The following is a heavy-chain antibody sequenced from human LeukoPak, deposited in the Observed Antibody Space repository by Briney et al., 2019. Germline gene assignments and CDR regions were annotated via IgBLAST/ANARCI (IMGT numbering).Heavy chain of an antibody. CDR3: ARDWSDSRFNYFDY. J-gene: IGHJ4*02. V-gene: IGHV3-30-3*01. Sequence: GGSLRLSCAASGFTFSSYAMHWVRQAPGKGLEWVAVISYDGSNKYYADSVRGRFTISRDNSKNTLYLQMNSLRAEDTAVYYCARDWSDSRFNYFDYWGQGTLVTVSS. CDR1: GFTFSSYA. D-gene: IGHD3-3*01. CDR2: ISYDGSNK.